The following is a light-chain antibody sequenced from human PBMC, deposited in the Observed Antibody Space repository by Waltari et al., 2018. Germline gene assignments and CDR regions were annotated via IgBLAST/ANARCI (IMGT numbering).Light chain of an antibody. V-gene: IGLV2-14*03. CDR1: SSDIGGYSF. CDR2: DVS. CDR3: SSYSNTNTPYVVLL. Sequence: QSALTQPASVSGSPGQSITISCTGTSSDIGGYSFVSWYQQHPGKAPKLVIYDVSNRSSWVSDRFSGSKSGNTASLTFSGLQAEDEADYYCSSYSNTNTPYVVLLFGGGTKLTVL. J-gene: IGLJ2*01.